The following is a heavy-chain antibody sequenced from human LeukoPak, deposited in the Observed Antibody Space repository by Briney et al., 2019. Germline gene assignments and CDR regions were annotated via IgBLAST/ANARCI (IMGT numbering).Heavy chain of an antibody. CDR3: TADRDEKYYFDY. CDR2: IKSKTDGGTT. CDR1: GFTLSNAW. J-gene: IGHJ4*02. V-gene: IGHV3-15*01. Sequence: GGSLRLSCAASGFTLSNAWMSWVRQAPGKGLEWVGRIKSKTDGGTTDYAAPVKGRFTISRDDSKNTLYLQMNSLKTEDTAVYYCTADRDEKYYFDYWGQGTLVTVSS.